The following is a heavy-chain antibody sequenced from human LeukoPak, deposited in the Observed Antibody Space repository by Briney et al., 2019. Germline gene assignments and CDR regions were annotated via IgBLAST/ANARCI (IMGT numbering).Heavy chain of an antibody. Sequence: GGSLRLSCAASDFSFITYAMSWVRQAPGKGLEWVSSISGSAGTTYSADSVKGRFTISRDNSKNTLYLQMNSLRAEDTAIYYCAKSRYLGATIFFDYWGQGTLVTVSS. CDR3: AKSRYLGATIFFDY. J-gene: IGHJ4*02. D-gene: IGHD1-26*01. V-gene: IGHV3-23*01. CDR1: DFSFITYA. CDR2: ISGSAGTT.